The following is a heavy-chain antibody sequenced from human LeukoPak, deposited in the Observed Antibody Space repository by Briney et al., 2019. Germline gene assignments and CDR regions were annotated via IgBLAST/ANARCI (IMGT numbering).Heavy chain of an antibody. Sequence: GGSLRLSCAASGFTFSSDWMSWVRQAPGKGLEWMANINQDGSEKDYVDSVKGRFTISRDNAKNSLYLQMDSLRTEDTAVYYCARGPRNYASYFDYWGQGVLVTVSS. CDR1: GFTFSSDW. J-gene: IGHJ4*02. D-gene: IGHD1-7*01. V-gene: IGHV3-7*03. CDR3: ARGPRNYASYFDY. CDR2: INQDGSEK.